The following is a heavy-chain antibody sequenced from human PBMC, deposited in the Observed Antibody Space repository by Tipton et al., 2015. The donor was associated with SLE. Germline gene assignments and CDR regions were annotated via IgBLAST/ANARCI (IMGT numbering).Heavy chain of an antibody. Sequence: TLSLTCAVSGGSISSSNWWSWVRQPPGKGLEWIGEIYHSGSTNYNPSLKSRVTISVDTSKNQFSLKLSSVTAADTAVYYCARDKGELNFDYWGQGTLVTVSS. CDR1: GGSISSSNW. J-gene: IGHJ4*02. V-gene: IGHV4-4*02. D-gene: IGHD3-10*01. CDR2: IYHSGST. CDR3: ARDKGELNFDY.